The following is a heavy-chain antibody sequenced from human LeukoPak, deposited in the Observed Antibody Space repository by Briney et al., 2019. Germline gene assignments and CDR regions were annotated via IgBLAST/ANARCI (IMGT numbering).Heavy chain of an antibody. D-gene: IGHD2/OR15-2a*01. Sequence: GGSLRLSCAASGFTFSSYSMNWVRQAPGKGLEWVSYISSSNSYIYYADSVKGRFTISRDNAKNSLYLQMNSLRGDDTAVYYCAKDGTSYYYIYYWGQGTLVTVSS. CDR2: ISSSNSYI. CDR3: AKDGTSYYYIYY. J-gene: IGHJ4*02. CDR1: GFTFSSYS. V-gene: IGHV3-21*01.